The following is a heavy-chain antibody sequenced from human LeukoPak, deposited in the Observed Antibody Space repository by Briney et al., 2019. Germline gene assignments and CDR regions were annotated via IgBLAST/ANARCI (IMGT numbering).Heavy chain of an antibody. CDR1: GGSISSSSYY. Sequence: SETLSLTCTVSGGSISSSSYYWGCIRQPPGKGLECIGSIYYSGSTYYNPSLKSRVTISVDTSKNQFSLKLSSVTAADTAVYYCASRGSSSSDFDYWGQGTLVTVSS. CDR3: ASRGSSSSDFDY. V-gene: IGHV4-39*01. D-gene: IGHD6-6*01. CDR2: IYYSGST. J-gene: IGHJ4*02.